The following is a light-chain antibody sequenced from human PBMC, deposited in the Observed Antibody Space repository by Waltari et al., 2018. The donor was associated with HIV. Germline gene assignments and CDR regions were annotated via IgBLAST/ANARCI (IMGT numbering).Light chain of an antibody. V-gene: IGLV1-47*01. CDR3: QSYDSNLSGL. CDR1: SSNIGSNY. J-gene: IGLJ2*01. Sequence: QSVLTQPPSASGTPGQRVTISCSGTSSNIGSNYVYWYQQFPGKAPKLLIYRNNQRPSGVPDRFSGSKSGTSASLAISGLRSEDEADYYCQSYDSNLSGLFGGGTKVTVL. CDR2: RNN.